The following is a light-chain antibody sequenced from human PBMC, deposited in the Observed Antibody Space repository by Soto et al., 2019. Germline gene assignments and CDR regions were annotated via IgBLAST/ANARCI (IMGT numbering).Light chain of an antibody. V-gene: IGKV1-5*03. CDR2: KAS. CDR1: QSISSR. CDR3: QQYNSHSQT. Sequence: DIQMTQSPSTLAASVGDRVTITCRASQSISSRLAWYQQKPGKAPKLLSYKASSLESGVPSRFSGSGSETEFTLTISSLQPDDFATYYCQQYNSHSQTCGQGTKLEIK. J-gene: IGKJ2*01.